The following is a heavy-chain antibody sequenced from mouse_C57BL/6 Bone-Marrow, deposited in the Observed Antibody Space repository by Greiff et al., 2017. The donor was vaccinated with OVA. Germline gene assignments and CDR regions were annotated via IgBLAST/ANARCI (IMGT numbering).Heavy chain of an antibody. D-gene: IGHD1-1*01. CDR3: ARDDYGSWYFDV. J-gene: IGHJ1*03. Sequence: VQLVESGAELARPGASVKLSCKASGYTFTSYGISWVKQRTGQGLEWIGEIYPRSGNTYYNEKFKGKATLTADKSSSTAYMELRSLTSEDSAVYFCARDDYGSWYFDVWGTGTTVTVSS. CDR2: IYPRSGNT. CDR1: GYTFTSYG. V-gene: IGHV1-81*01.